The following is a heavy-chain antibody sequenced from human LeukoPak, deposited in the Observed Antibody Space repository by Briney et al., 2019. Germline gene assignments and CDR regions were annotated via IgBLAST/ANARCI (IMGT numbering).Heavy chain of an antibody. J-gene: IGHJ4*02. CDR3: ASVTSCYGCVDY. CDR1: GFTFSSYW. D-gene: IGHD2-2*01. Sequence: PGGSLRLSCAASGFTFSSYWMHWVRQAPGKGLVWGSRINSGGSSTSYADSVKGRFTISRDNAKNTLYLQMNSLRAADTAVYYCASVTSCYGCVDYWGQGTLVTVSS. V-gene: IGHV3-74*01. CDR2: INSGGSST.